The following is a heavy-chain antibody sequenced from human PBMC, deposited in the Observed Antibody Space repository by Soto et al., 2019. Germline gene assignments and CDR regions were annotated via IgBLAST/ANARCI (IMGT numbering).Heavy chain of an antibody. CDR2: IIPIFGTA. J-gene: IGHJ3*02. V-gene: IGHV1-69*12. D-gene: IGHD2-21*02. Sequence: QVQLVQSGAEVKKPGSSVKVSCKASGGTFSSYAISWVRQAPGQGLEWMGGIIPIFGTANYAQKFQGRVTIPADESTSTAYMELSSLRSEDTAVYYCARAPYCGGDCYFGDAFDIWGQGTMVTVSS. CDR1: GGTFSSYA. CDR3: ARAPYCGGDCYFGDAFDI.